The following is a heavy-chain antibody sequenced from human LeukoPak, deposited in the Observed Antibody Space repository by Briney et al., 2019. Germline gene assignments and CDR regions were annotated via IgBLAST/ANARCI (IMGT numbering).Heavy chain of an antibody. CDR3: ARVGAAVLDYYYGMDV. Sequence: ASVKVSCKASGYTFTSYGISWVRQAPGQGLEWMGWISAYNGNTNYAQKLQGRVTMTTDTSTSTAYMELRNLRSDDTAVYYCARVGAAVLDYYYGMDVWGKGTTVTVSS. V-gene: IGHV1-18*04. J-gene: IGHJ6*04. D-gene: IGHD6-13*01. CDR1: GYTFTSYG. CDR2: ISAYNGNT.